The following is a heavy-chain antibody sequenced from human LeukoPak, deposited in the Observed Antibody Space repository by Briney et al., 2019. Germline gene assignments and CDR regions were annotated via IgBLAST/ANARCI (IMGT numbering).Heavy chain of an antibody. V-gene: IGHV1-69*01. Sequence: SVKVSCKASGGTFSSYAISWVRQAPGQGLEWMGGIVPIFGTANYAQKFQGRVTITADESTSTAYMELSSLRSEDTAVYYCARGLFSVELFDYWGQGTLVTVSS. J-gene: IGHJ4*02. CDR1: GGTFSSYA. CDR3: ARGLFSVELFDY. CDR2: IVPIFGTA. D-gene: IGHD1-7*01.